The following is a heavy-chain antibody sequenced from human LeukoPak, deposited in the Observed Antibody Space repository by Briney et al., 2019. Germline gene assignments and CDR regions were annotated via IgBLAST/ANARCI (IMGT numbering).Heavy chain of an antibody. D-gene: IGHD3-16*01. CDR2: ITPTFGTT. CDR3: ARASQTFGTKYNVFDV. Sequence: ASVKVSCKTSGGAFSDFAIYWMRQAPGHGLEWMGRITPTFGTTNYAQKFEDRVTISLDGPTNTAYMEMSSPRSEDTAVYYCARASQTFGTKYNVFDVWGQGTMIIVSS. V-gene: IGHV1-69*15. CDR1: GGAFSDFA. J-gene: IGHJ3*01.